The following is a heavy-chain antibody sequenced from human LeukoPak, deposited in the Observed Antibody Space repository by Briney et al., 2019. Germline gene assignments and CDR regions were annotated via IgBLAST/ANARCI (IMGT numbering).Heavy chain of an antibody. J-gene: IGHJ6*02. CDR2: IWYDGSNK. V-gene: IGHV3-33*01. CDR3: ARDRGSGWPLYYYYGMDV. Sequence: GRSLRLSCAASGFTFSSYGMHWVRQAPGKGLEWVAVIWYDGSNKYYADSVKGRFTISRDNSKNTLYLQMNSLRAEDTAVYYRARDRGSGWPLYYYYGMDVWGQGTTVTVSS. CDR1: GFTFSSYG. D-gene: IGHD6-19*01.